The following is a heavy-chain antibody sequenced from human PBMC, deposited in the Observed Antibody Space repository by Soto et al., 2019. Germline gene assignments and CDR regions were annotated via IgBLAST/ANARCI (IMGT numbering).Heavy chain of an antibody. J-gene: IGHJ4*02. CDR3: AHRVLRSVFGLVTTTAIYFDF. CDR1: GFSLTTSGVG. D-gene: IGHD3-3*01. Sequence: QITLNESGPTQVKPRQTLTLTCTFSGFSLTTSGVGVGWIRQSPGKAPEWLALIYWDDDKRYSPSLKTILTITKDASNNQVVLTMADLDPADTATYYCAHRVLRSVFGLVTTTAIYFDFWGQGTPVAVSS. V-gene: IGHV2-5*02. CDR2: IYWDDDK.